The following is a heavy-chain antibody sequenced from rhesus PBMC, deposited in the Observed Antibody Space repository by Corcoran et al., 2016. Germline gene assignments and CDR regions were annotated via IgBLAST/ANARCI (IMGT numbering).Heavy chain of an antibody. CDR3: ARCGGSWWDAFDF. D-gene: IGHD6-25*01. Sequence: QVQLQESGPGLVKPSETLPLTCAVSVASIRSNYWSWIRQAPGQGLEWIGRIYGSGGSTDYNPSLKSRVTMSIDTSKNQFSPKRSSGTAADTAVYYCARCGGSWWDAFDFWGQGLRVTVSS. CDR1: VASIRSNY. CDR2: IYGSGGST. J-gene: IGHJ3*01. V-gene: IGHV4S2*01.